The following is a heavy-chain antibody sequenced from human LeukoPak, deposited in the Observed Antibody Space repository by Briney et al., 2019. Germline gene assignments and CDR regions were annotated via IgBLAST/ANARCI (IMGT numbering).Heavy chain of an antibody. D-gene: IGHD3-10*01. V-gene: IGHV4-59*01. CDR2: IYYSGST. Sequence: PSETLSLTCTVSGGSISSYYWSWIRQPPGKGLEWIGYIYYSGSTNYNPSLKSRVTIPVDTSKNQFSLKLSSVTAADTAVYYCARFLPYGSGSPYYFDYWGRGTLVTVSS. CDR3: ARFLPYGSGSPYYFDY. CDR1: GGSISSYY. J-gene: IGHJ4*02.